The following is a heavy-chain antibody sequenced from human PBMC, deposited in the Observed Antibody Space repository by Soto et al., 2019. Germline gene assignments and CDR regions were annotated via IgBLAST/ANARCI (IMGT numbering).Heavy chain of an antibody. V-gene: IGHV4-61*08. D-gene: IGHD2-21*02. Sequence: SETLSLTCTVSGGPISSGDYYWSWIRQPPGKGLEWIGYMYNTGSTVYNPSFKSRVTISVDTSKNQFSLKLNSVTAADTAVYYCARDLWGYCGTDCYPLDVWGQGTTVTVSS. CDR2: MYNTGST. J-gene: IGHJ6*02. CDR3: ARDLWGYCGTDCYPLDV. CDR1: GGPISSGDYY.